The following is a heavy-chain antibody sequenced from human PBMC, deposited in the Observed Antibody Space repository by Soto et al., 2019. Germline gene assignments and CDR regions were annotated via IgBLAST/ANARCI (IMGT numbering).Heavy chain of an antibody. D-gene: IGHD2-8*01. Sequence: GGSLRLSCAASGFTFSSYAMSWVRQAPGKGLEWVSAISGSGGSTYYADSVKGRFTISRDNSKNTLYLQMNSLRAEDTAVYYCAKDGYCTNGVCYYYYGMDVWGQETTVTVSS. V-gene: IGHV3-23*01. CDR1: GFTFSSYA. CDR2: ISGSGGST. J-gene: IGHJ6*02. CDR3: AKDGYCTNGVCYYYYGMDV.